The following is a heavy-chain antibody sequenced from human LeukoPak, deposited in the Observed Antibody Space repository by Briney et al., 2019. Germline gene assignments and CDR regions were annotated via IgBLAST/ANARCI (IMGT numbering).Heavy chain of an antibody. V-gene: IGHV1-2*02. Sequence: GASVKVSCKASGYTFTGYHLHWVRQAPGQGLERMGWINPNSGDTTYAQKFRGRVTMTRDTSITTGDLEVITLTSDDTAVYYCASLVGPTHLDAFDIWGQGTMVIVSS. CDR3: ASLVGPTHLDAFDI. CDR2: INPNSGDT. CDR1: GYTFTGYH. D-gene: IGHD1-26*01. J-gene: IGHJ3*02.